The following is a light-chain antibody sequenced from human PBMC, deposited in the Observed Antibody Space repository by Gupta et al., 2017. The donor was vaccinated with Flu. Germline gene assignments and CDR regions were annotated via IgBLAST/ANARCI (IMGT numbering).Light chain of an antibody. J-gene: IGLJ2*01. CDR3: SSYTSSSTPYVV. CDR2: DVS. CDR1: SSDVGGYNF. V-gene: IGLV2-14*03. Sequence: TISCTGTSSDVGGYNFVSWYQQHPGKAPKLMIYDVSNRPSGVSNRFSGSKSGNTASLTISGLQAEDEADYYCSSYTSSSTPYVVFGGGTKLTVL.